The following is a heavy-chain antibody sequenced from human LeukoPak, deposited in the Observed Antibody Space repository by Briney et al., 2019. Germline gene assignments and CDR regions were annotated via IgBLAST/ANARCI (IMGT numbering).Heavy chain of an antibody. V-gene: IGHV4-59*01. J-gene: IGHJ4*02. CDR2: IYYSGST. Sequence: SETLSLTCTVSGGSISSYYWSWIRQPPGKGLEWIGYIYYSGSTNYNPSLKSRVTISVDTSKNQFSLKLSSVTAADTAVYYCARVGWGGYSSGWSMKRTTWEFDYWGQGTLVTVSS. CDR3: ARVGWGGYSSGWSMKRTTWEFDY. CDR1: GGSISSYY. D-gene: IGHD6-19*01.